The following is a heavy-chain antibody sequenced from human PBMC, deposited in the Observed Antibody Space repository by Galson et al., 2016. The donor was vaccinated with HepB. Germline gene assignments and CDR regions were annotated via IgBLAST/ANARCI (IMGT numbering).Heavy chain of an antibody. CDR3: ARDYSRSGPMYSYYCMDV. D-gene: IGHD6-13*01. V-gene: IGHV3-33*01. Sequence: SLRLSCAASGFSFSTYGMNWVRQAPGKGLEWVAVIWHDGSIKYYGESVKGRFTISRDNSKNTLFLQMTALRVEDTAVYYCARDYSRSGPMYSYYCMDVWGKGTTVTVSS. CDR2: IWHDGSIK. CDR1: GFSFSTYG. J-gene: IGHJ6*03.